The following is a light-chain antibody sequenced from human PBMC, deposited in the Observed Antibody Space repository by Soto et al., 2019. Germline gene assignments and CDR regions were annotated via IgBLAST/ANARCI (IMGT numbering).Light chain of an antibody. J-gene: IGLJ1*01. V-gene: IGLV2-14*01. CDR2: EVT. CDR3: TSYTPIVTLGSV. CDR1: NSDIFGYNS. Sequence: SLLTQPSSLSGSPGQSITISRPGTNSDIFGYNSVSWYQQHPGRAPRLIIYEVTNRPSGVSNRFSASKSGNTASLTISGLQAEDEADYYCTSYTPIVTLGSVFGTGTKVTVL.